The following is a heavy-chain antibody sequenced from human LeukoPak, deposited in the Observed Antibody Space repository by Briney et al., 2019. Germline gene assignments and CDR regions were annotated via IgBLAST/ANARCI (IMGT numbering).Heavy chain of an antibody. D-gene: IGHD2-15*01. CDR1: GFTFDDYG. CDR2: ISGSGGNT. V-gene: IGHV3-23*01. Sequence: PGGSLRLSCAASGFTFDDYGMSWVRQAPGKGLEWVSGISGSGGNTYYAESVRGRFAISRDNSKNTLYLQMNSLRAEDTAVYYCAALEYCSGGSCSSGSFDYWGQGTLVTVSS. CDR3: AALEYCSGGSCSSGSFDY. J-gene: IGHJ4*02.